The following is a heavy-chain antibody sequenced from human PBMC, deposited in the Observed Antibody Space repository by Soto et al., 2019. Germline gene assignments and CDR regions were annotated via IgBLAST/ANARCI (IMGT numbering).Heavy chain of an antibody. CDR3: ARARDSSGLAFDI. CDR1: GGSISSGGYH. Sequence: PSETLSLTCTVSGGSISSGGYHCNWIRQRPGQGLEWIGYVFYGGSTYYNPSLKSRLSMSVDTSKNQFSLKLRSVTAADTAVYYCARARDSSGLAFDIWGQGTMVT. CDR2: VFYGGST. J-gene: IGHJ3*02. D-gene: IGHD3-22*01. V-gene: IGHV4-31*03.